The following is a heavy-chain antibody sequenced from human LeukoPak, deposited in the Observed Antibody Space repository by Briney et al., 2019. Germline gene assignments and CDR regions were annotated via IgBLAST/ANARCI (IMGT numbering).Heavy chain of an antibody. CDR3: AKRVVVGATSPYSDFQD. CDR2: ISNNGGYT. V-gene: IGHV3-23*01. J-gene: IGHJ1*01. CDR1: GFTFSSSA. Sequence: SGGSLRLSCAASGFTFSSSAMSWVRQAPGKGLEWVSAISNNGGYTYYADSVQGRFSISRDNSKNTLYLQMDSLRAEDAALYYCAKRVVVGATSPYSDFQDWGQGTLVTVSS. D-gene: IGHD1-26*01.